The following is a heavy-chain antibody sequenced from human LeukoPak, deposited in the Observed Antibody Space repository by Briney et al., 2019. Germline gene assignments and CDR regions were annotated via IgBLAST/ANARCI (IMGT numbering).Heavy chain of an antibody. CDR2: IPSSGGTT. CDR3: AKDLASYCSGSSCYMGWFDP. J-gene: IGHJ5*02. Sequence: QPGASLRLSCAASGFTFSNYAMSWVRQAPGKGLEWVSAIPSSGGTTYCADSVKGRFTISRDSSKNTLYLQTNSLRADDAAVYYCAKDLASYCSGSSCYMGWFDPWGQGTLVTVSS. V-gene: IGHV3-23*01. CDR1: GFTFSNYA. D-gene: IGHD2-15*01.